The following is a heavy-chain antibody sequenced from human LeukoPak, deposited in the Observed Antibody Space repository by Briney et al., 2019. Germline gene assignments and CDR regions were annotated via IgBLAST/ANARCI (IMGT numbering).Heavy chain of an antibody. D-gene: IGHD7-27*01. CDR1: GFTFSSYA. Sequence: GGSLRLSCAASGFTFSSYAMSWVRQAPGKGLEWVSVISGSGGSTYNADSVKGRFTTSRDNSKNTLYLQMHSLRAEDTAVYYCAKLTGDRSNFDYWGQGTLVTVSS. CDR2: ISGSGGST. CDR3: AKLTGDRSNFDY. J-gene: IGHJ4*02. V-gene: IGHV3-23*01.